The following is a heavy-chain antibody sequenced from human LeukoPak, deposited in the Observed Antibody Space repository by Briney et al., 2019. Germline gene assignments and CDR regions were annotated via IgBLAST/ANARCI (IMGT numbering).Heavy chain of an antibody. CDR1: GFTFSDYA. V-gene: IGHV3-23*01. CDR3: AKDHTIVRGVISHFDY. D-gene: IGHD3-10*01. CDR2: ISGSDSST. Sequence: PGGSLRLSCAASGFTFSDYAMSWVRQALGKGLEWVSVISGSDSSTNYADSVKGRFTISRDNSKNTLYLQLNSLRVEDTAVYYCAKDHTIVRGVISHFDYWGQGALVTVSS. J-gene: IGHJ4*02.